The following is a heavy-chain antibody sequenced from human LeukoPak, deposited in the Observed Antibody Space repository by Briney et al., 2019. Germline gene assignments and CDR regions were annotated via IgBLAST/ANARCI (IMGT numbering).Heavy chain of an antibody. V-gene: IGHV3-30*02. CDR2: IRYDGSDK. J-gene: IGHJ4*02. CDR1: GFTFSNYG. Sequence: GGSLRLSCAASGFTFSNYGMHWVRQAPGKGLEWVAFIRYDGSDKYYVDSVKGRFTISRDNAKNSLYLQMNSLRAEDTAVYYCARDLYYDSRAYYFDYWGQGILVTVSS. CDR3: ARDLYYDSRAYYFDY. D-gene: IGHD3-22*01.